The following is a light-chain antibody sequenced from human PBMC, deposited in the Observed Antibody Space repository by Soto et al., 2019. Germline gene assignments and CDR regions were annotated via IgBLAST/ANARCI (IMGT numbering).Light chain of an antibody. CDR2: DAS. CDR3: QQRSNWPPPA. Sequence: EIVLTQSPATLSLSPGERATPSCRASQSVSSYLAWYQQKPGQAPRLLIYDASNRATGIPARFSGSGSGTDFTLTISSLEPEDFAVYYCQQRSNWPPPAFGQGTRLEIK. V-gene: IGKV3-11*01. CDR1: QSVSSY. J-gene: IGKJ5*01.